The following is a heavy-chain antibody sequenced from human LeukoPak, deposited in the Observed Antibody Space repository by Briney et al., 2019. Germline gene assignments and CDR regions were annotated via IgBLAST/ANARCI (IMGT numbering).Heavy chain of an antibody. CDR1: GFTFDDYA. V-gene: IGHV3-9*01. CDR2: ISWNSGSI. J-gene: IGHJ4*02. CDR3: GRSNSGSYGIDY. D-gene: IGHD1-26*01. Sequence: QPGRSLRLSCAASGFTFDDYAMHWVRQAPGKGLEWVSGISWNSGSIGYADSVKGRFTISRENAKNSLYLQMNSLRAGDTAVYYCGRSNSGSYGIDYWGQGTLVTVSS.